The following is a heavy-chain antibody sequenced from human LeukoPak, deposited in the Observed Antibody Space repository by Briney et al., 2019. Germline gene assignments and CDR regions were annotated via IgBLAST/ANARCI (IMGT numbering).Heavy chain of an antibody. J-gene: IGHJ4*02. D-gene: IGHD6-13*01. CDR1: GFDFSAYE. V-gene: IGHV3-48*03. CDR3: AREIAAVGFDY. Sequence: GGSLRLSCAVSGFDFSAYEMNWVRQAPGKGLEWVSYISGRGTRVYYADSVKGRFTISRDNAKKSVYLQLNSLRAEDTAVYYCAREIAAVGFDYWGQGTLATVSS. CDR2: ISGRGTRV.